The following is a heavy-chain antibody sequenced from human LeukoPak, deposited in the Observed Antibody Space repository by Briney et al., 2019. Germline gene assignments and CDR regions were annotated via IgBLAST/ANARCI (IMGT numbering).Heavy chain of an antibody. CDR2: IDSSSGTI. J-gene: IGHJ4*02. CDR3: ATPLTGLNY. D-gene: IGHD1-14*01. V-gene: IGHV3-48*01. CDR1: GFSFSPYS. Sequence: GGSLRLSCAASGFSFSPYSMNWLRQAPGKGLEWVSYIDSSSGTIYYADSVRGRFTISGDNAKNSLYLQMNSLRAEDTAVYYCATPLTGLNYWGQGTLVTVSS.